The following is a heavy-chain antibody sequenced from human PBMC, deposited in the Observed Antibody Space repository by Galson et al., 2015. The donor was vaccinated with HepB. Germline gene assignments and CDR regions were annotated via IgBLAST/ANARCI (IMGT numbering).Heavy chain of an antibody. D-gene: IGHD3-16*01. CDR1: GYTFTSFD. CDR2: MNLNSGNT. Sequence: SVKVSCKASGYTFTSFDINWVRQATGQGLEWMGWMNLNSGNTGFARKFQGRVTLTGDTSISTAYMELTSLTSEDTAVYYCARGSTRRLGECPAGGCHSDRGGQATLVTGSS. V-gene: IGHV1-8*01. CDR3: ARGSTRRLGECPAGGCHSDR. J-gene: IGHJ5*02.